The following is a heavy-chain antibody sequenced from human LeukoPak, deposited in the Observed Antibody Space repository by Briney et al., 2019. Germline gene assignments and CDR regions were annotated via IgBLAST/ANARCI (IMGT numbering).Heavy chain of an antibody. V-gene: IGHV4-30-2*01. CDR2: IYHSGST. J-gene: IGHJ4*02. CDR1: GGSISSGGYS. CDR3: ARDYYDSSGSYFDY. Sequence: PSETLSLTCAVSGGSISSGGYSWICIPQPPGKGLEWFVYIYHSGSTYYNPSLKSRVSISVDRSKNPFSLKLSSVTAADTAVYYCARDYYDSSGSYFDYWGQGTLVTVSS. D-gene: IGHD3-22*01.